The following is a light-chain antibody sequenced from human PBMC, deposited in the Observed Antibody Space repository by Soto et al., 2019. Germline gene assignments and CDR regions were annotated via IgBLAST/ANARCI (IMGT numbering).Light chain of an antibody. CDR3: HQYGSSGT. CDR1: QSVRSS. V-gene: IGKV3-20*01. J-gene: IGKJ1*01. CDR2: GAS. Sequence: EIVMTQSPATLSVSPGERATLSCRASQSVRSSLAWYQQKPGQAPRLLIYGASNRATGIPDRFSGSGSGTDFTLTISRLEPEDFAVYYCHQYGSSGTFGQGTKVDIK.